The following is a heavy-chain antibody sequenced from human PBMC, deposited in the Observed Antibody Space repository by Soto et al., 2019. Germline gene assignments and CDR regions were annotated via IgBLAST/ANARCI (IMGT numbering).Heavy chain of an antibody. Sequence: SETLSLTCTVSGGSISSGGYYWSWIRQHPGKGLEWIGYIYYSGSTYYNPSLKSRVTISVDTSKNQFSLKLSSVTAADTAVYYCARSIGPRGDSFDYWGHGTLVTVSS. D-gene: IGHD2-15*01. CDR2: IYYSGST. V-gene: IGHV4-31*03. J-gene: IGHJ4*01. CDR1: GGSISSGGYY. CDR3: ARSIGPRGDSFDY.